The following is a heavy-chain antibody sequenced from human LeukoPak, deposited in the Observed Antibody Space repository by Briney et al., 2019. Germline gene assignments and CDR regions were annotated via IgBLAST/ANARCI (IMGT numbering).Heavy chain of an antibody. J-gene: IGHJ3*02. Sequence: PGGSLRLSCAASGFSFSSYWMSWVRQAPGKGLEWVANIKQDGSDKKYVDSVKGRFTISRDNSKNTLYLQMNSLRAEDTAVYCCAILHSAGTHDAFDIWGQGTMVTVSS. V-gene: IGHV3-7*01. CDR3: AILHSAGTHDAFDI. CDR2: IKQDGSDK. D-gene: IGHD6-19*01. CDR1: GFSFSSYW.